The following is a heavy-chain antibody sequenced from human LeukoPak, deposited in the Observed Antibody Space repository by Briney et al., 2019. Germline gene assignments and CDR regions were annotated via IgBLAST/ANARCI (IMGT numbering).Heavy chain of an antibody. CDR2: IYYSGRT. Sequence: SETLSLTCTVSGGSISSYYWSWIRQPPGKGLEWIGYIYYSGRTNYNPSLKSRVTISVDTSENQFSLKLSSVTAADTAVYYCARTYCSNTVCYTGWFDPWGQGTLVTVSS. CDR1: GGSISSYY. V-gene: IGHV4-59*01. CDR3: ARTYCSNTVCYTGWFDP. J-gene: IGHJ5*02. D-gene: IGHD2-2*02.